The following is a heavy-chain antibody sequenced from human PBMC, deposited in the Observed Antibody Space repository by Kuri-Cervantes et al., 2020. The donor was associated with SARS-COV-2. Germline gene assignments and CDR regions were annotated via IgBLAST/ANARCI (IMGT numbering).Heavy chain of an antibody. J-gene: IGHJ4*02. D-gene: IGHD2-21*01. Sequence: GESLKSPCAASGINFSRTDMHWVRQAPGKGLEWVAVISHDGKNKKCIASGKGRFTISRDNSKNTLYLHMKSLRSEDTAMYYCAKDRVGVQDFWGQGTLVTVSS. V-gene: IGHV3-30*18. CDR2: ISHDGKNK. CDR3: AKDRVGVQDF. CDR1: GINFSRTD.